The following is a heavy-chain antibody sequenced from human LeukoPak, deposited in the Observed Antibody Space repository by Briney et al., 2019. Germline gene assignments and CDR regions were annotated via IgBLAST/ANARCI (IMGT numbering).Heavy chain of an antibody. CDR3: ARERSTVAPPHLFDY. CDR2: ISYDGSNK. Sequence: GGSLRLSCAASGFTFSSYAMHWVRQAPGKGLEWVAVISYDGSNKYYADSVKGRFTISRDNSKNTLYLQMNSLRAEDTAVYYCARERSTVAPPHLFDYWGQGTLVTVSS. J-gene: IGHJ4*02. V-gene: IGHV3-30-3*01. CDR1: GFTFSSYA. D-gene: IGHD4-23*01.